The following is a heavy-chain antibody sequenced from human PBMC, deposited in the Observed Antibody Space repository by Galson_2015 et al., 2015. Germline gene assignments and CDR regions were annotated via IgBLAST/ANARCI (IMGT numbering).Heavy chain of an antibody. D-gene: IGHD3-3*01. V-gene: IGHV3-30*18. CDR2: ISYDGSNK. Sequence: SLRLSCAASGFTFSSYGMHWVRQAPGKGLEWVAVISYDGSNKYYADSVKGRFTISRDNSKNTLYLQMNSLRAEDTAVYYCAKELESGYYLDYWGQGTLVTVSS. CDR1: GFTFSSYG. J-gene: IGHJ4*02. CDR3: AKELESGYYLDY.